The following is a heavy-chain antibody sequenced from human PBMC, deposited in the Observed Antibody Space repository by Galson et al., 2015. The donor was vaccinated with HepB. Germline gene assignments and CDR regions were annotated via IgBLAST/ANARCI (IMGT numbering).Heavy chain of an antibody. V-gene: IGHV1-8*01. CDR3: ARGKSGGWSEAFDL. CDR2: IDPISGHT. J-gene: IGHJ2*01. Sequence: SVKVSCKASGHTFSSYGVSWVRQATGQGLEWMGWIDPISGHTRYAQRFQGRVTMTRDTTLSTVYMELSSLRSEDTAVYYCARGKSGGWSEAFDLWGRGTLVTVSS. CDR1: GHTFSSYG. D-gene: IGHD2-8*02.